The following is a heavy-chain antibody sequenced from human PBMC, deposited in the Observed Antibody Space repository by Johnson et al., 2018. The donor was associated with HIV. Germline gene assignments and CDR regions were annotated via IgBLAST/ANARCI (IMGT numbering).Heavy chain of an antibody. CDR2: IRWNSGSI. Sequence: VQLVESGGGLVQPGGSLRLSCAVSGFTFTNYWMHWVRQAPGKGLEWVSGIRWNSGSIGYADSVKGRFTISRDNAKNSLHLQMNSLRAEDTALYYCAKVGATVVTPRGEAFDIWGQGAMVTVSS. D-gene: IGHD4-23*01. CDR3: AKVGATVVTPRGEAFDI. J-gene: IGHJ3*02. V-gene: IGHV3-9*01. CDR1: GFTFTNYW.